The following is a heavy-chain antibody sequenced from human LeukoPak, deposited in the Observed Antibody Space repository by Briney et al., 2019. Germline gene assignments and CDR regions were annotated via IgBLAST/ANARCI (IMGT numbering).Heavy chain of an antibody. CDR2: IGAYTGNT. D-gene: IGHD6-13*01. J-gene: IGHJ4*02. Sequence: SVKVSCKASGYTFTTYAISWVRQAPGQGLEWMGWIGAYTGNTNYAQKFQGRVTMTTDSSTSTAYMDLRSLRSDDTAVYYCARARITASGISDYWGQGTLVTVSS. V-gene: IGHV1-18*01. CDR3: ARARITASGISDY. CDR1: GYTFTTYA.